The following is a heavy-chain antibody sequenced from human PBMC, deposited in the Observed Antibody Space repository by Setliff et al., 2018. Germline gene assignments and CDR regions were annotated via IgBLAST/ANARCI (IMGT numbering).Heavy chain of an antibody. D-gene: IGHD3-10*01. CDR2: IKQDGSEK. Sequence: GGSLRLSCAASGFTFSSYWMSWVRQAPGKGLEWVANIKQDGSEKYYVDSVKGRFTISRDNAKNSLYLQMNNLRSEDTAVYYCFGAGTCSYWGQGTLVTVSS. V-gene: IGHV3-7*01. J-gene: IGHJ4*02. CDR3: FGAGTCSY. CDR1: GFTFSSYW.